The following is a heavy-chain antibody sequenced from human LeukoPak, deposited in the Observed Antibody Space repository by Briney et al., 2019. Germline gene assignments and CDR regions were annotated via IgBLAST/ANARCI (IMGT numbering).Heavy chain of an antibody. Sequence: SSETLSLTCTVSGGSISSYYWSWIRQPAGKGLEWIGRIYTSGSTNYNPSLKSRVTMSVDTSKNQFSLKLSSVTAADTAVYYCARDRPIYDFWSGYPRGWFDPWGQGTLVTVSS. J-gene: IGHJ5*02. CDR1: GGSISSYY. CDR2: IYTSGST. V-gene: IGHV4-4*07. CDR3: ARDRPIYDFWSGYPRGWFDP. D-gene: IGHD3-3*01.